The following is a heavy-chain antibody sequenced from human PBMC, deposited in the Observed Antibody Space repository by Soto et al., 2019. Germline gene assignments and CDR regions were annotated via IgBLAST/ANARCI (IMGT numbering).Heavy chain of an antibody. CDR3: VKDLYSNSWYYFYY. CDR1: GFTVNNNY. D-gene: IGHD6-13*01. Sequence: HPGGSLRLSCAASGFTVNNNYMSWVRQDPGKGLEWVSIIYSGGSTYYADSVKGRFTISRDNSKNTLYLQMSSLRAEDTALYYCVKDLYSNSWYYFYYWGQGTLVTVSS. V-gene: IGHV3-66*01. J-gene: IGHJ4*02. CDR2: IYSGGST.